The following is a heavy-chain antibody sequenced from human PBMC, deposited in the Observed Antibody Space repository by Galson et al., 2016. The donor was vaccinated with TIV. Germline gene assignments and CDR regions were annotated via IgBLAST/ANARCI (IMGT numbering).Heavy chain of an antibody. V-gene: IGHV5-51*03. CDR3: AAWRPGGWLDP. Sequence: QSGAEVKKPGESLNISCKGSDSWVAWVRQKPGRGPEYMGVIYPRDSDTRYSPSFEGQVTTSVDKSFTTAYLQWTSLKASDSAIYFCAAWRPGGWLDPWGQGTQVIASS. J-gene: IGHJ5*02. D-gene: IGHD5-12*01. CDR1: DSW. CDR2: IYPRDSDT.